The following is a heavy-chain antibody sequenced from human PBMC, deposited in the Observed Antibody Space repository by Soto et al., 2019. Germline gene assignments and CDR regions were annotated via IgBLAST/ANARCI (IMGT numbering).Heavy chain of an antibody. J-gene: IGHJ4*02. V-gene: IGHV1-69*13. CDR3: ARDPSSGTSIAALDGFDY. D-gene: IGHD6-6*01. CDR2: IIPIFGTA. CDR1: GGTFSSYA. Sequence: SVKVSCKASGGTFSSYAISWVRQAPGQGLEWMGGIIPIFGTANYAQKFQGRVTITADESTSTAYMELSRLRSDDTAVYYCARDPSSGTSIAALDGFDYWGQGTLVTVSS.